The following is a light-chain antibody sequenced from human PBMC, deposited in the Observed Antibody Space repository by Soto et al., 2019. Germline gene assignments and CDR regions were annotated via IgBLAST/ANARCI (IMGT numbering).Light chain of an antibody. Sequence: DIQMTQSPSSLSASVGDRVTITCRASDTISVYLAWYQHKPGKVPERLIYASSILHSGVPSRFSGSRSDPEFTPTISSLQPEDVGTYYCQKYNTAPFTFRPGTKVEIK. CDR2: ASS. CDR3: QKYNTAPFT. CDR1: DTISVY. V-gene: IGKV1-27*01. J-gene: IGKJ3*01.